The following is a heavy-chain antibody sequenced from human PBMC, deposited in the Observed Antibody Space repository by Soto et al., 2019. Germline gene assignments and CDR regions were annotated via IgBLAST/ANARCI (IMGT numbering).Heavy chain of an antibody. CDR3: SKAAGGDRKQYKGFDV. V-gene: IGHV3-30-3*01. Sequence: PWGSLRLSCAGSGFTFSNYAMHWFRQAPGKGLEWVALISYDGSEKYYADSVKGRFTLSRDNSKNTLYLEMNGLRPEDTAVYYCSKAAGGDRKQYKGFDVWGQGTTVTVSS. CDR2: ISYDGSEK. D-gene: IGHD1-20*01. J-gene: IGHJ6*02. CDR1: GFTFSNYA.